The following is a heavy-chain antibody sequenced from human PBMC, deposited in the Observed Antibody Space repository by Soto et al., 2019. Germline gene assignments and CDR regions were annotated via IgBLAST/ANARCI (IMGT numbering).Heavy chain of an antibody. Sequence: QVQLVESGGGVVQPGRSLRLSCAGSGFTFSNYGLHWVRQAPGKGLEWVAVISYDGSHKYYADSVKGRFTISRDNSNNMLYLQMDSLRAEDTAVYYCANDGAPRYCSRSSCHTAGAYWGQGTLVTVSS. V-gene: IGHV3-30*18. J-gene: IGHJ4*02. CDR3: ANDGAPRYCSRSSCHTAGAY. CDR1: GFTFSNYG. CDR2: ISYDGSHK. D-gene: IGHD2-15*01.